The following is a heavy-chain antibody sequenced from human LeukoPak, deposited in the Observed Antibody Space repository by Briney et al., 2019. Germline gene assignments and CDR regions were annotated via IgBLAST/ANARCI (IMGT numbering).Heavy chain of an antibody. J-gene: IGHJ4*02. CDR1: GFTFDDYA. CDR2: ISWNSGSI. V-gene: IGHV3-9*01. D-gene: IGHD3-10*01. CDR3: AKDSRSVLAWFGGVLTSVGAYDY. Sequence: GRSLRLSCAASGFTFDDYAMNWVRQAPGKGLEWVSGISWNSGSIGYADSVKGRFTISRDNAKNSLYLQMNSLRAEDTALYYCAKDSRSVLAWFGGVLTSVGAYDYWGQGTLVTVSS.